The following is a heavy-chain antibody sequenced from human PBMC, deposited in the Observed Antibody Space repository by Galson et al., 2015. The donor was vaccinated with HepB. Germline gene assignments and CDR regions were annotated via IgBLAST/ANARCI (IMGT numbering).Heavy chain of an antibody. CDR3: ARVADCSSTSCPNWFDP. CDR2: IYTSGST. CDR1: GGSISSGSYY. J-gene: IGHJ5*02. V-gene: IGHV4-61*02. Sequence: LSLTCTVSGGSISSGSYYWSWIRQPAGKGLEWIGRIYTSGSTNYNPSLKSRVTISVDTSKNQFSLKLSSVTAADTAAYYCARVADCSSTSCPNWFDPWGQGTLVTVSS. D-gene: IGHD2-2*01.